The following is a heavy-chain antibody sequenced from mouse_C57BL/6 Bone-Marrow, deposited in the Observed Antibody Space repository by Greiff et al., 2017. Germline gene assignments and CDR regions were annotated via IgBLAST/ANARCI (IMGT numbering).Heavy chain of an antibody. J-gene: IGHJ2*01. D-gene: IGHD1-1*01. Sequence: QVQLQQSGAELVRPGTSVKVSCKASGYTFTNYLMEWVKQRPGQGLEWIGVINPGSGGTNYNETFTGKATLTADKSSSTAYMQLSSQTSEDSAVDFCARRNYCGSSALFDYWGQGTTLTVSS. V-gene: IGHV1-54*01. CDR2: INPGSGGT. CDR1: GYTFTNYL. CDR3: ARRNYCGSSALFDY.